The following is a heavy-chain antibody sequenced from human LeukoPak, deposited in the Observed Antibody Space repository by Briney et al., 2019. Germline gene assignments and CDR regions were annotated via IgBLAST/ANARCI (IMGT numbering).Heavy chain of an antibody. CDR1: GYTFTGYY. J-gene: IGHJ6*03. CDR2: INPNSGGT. Sequence: ASVKVSCKASGYTFTGYYMHWVRQAPGQGLEWMGWINPNSGGTNYAQKFQGRVTMTRDTSISTAYLQWSSLKASDTAMYYCARLSCGGDCYLSYYYYYMDVWGKGTTVTISS. V-gene: IGHV1-2*02. CDR3: ARLSCGGDCYLSYYYYYMDV. D-gene: IGHD2-21*02.